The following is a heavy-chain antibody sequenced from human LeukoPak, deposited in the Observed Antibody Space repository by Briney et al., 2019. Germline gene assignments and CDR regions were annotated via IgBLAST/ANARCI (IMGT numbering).Heavy chain of an antibody. CDR3: ARSQWVRGASYYFDY. CDR2: IRSSGTTM. Sequence: GGSLRLSCAASGFTFNSYSMNWVRQAPGKGLEWVSYIRSSGTTMYYADSVKGQFTISRDNAKNSLHLQMNSLRDEDTAVYSCARSQWVRGASYYFDYWGQGALVTDSS. CDR1: GFTFNSYS. V-gene: IGHV3-48*02. D-gene: IGHD3-10*01. J-gene: IGHJ4*02.